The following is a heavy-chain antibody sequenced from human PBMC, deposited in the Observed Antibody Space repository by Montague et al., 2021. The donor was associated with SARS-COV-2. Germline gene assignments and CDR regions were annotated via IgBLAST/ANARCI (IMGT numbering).Heavy chain of an antibody. CDR1: GFTFSDYY. V-gene: IGHV3-11*01. CDR2: ISSSGITK. D-gene: IGHD3-16*02. Sequence: SLRLSCAASGFTFSDYYLNWIRQAPGKGLEWVSYISSSGITKYYADSVKGRFTISRDNAKKSLYLQMNSLRAEDTAVYYCAAGYYVWGSYRSFDYWGQGTLRTVSS. J-gene: IGHJ4*02. CDR3: AAGYYVWGSYRSFDY.